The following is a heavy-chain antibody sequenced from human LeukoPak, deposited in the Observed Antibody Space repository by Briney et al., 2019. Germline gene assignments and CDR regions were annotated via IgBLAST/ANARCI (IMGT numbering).Heavy chain of an antibody. CDR2: IYYSGST. CDR1: GFTFSSYAM. D-gene: IGHD3-22*01. CDR3: ARLYDSSGYYYRFQH. Sequence: GSLRLSCAASGFTFSSYAMSWVRQPPGKGLEWIGEIYYSGSTNYNPSLKSRVTISLDKSKNQFSLKLSSVTAADTAVYYCARLYDSSGYYYRFQHWGQGTLVTVSS. V-gene: IGHV4-4*02. J-gene: IGHJ1*01.